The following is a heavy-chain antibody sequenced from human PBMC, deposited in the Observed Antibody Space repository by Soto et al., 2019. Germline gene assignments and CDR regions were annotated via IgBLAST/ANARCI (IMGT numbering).Heavy chain of an antibody. CDR3: AKAVAITVRGVPPSDY. CDR2: ISYDGRNK. D-gene: IGHD3-10*01. CDR1: GFTFHDFG. J-gene: IGHJ4*02. Sequence: QVHLVESGGGVVQPGRSLRLSCAASGFTFHDFGMHWVRQAPGKGLEWVAVISYDGRNKYYVDSVKGRFTISRDNSQNILYLQMNSLRPEDTAVYYCAKAVAITVRGVPPSDYWGQGTLVTVSS. V-gene: IGHV3-30*18.